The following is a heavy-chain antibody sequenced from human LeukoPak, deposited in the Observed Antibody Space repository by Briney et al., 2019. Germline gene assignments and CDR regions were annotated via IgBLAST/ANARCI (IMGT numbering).Heavy chain of an antibody. CDR3: AREISSSGPYYFDY. CDR1: GYTFTSYD. J-gene: IGHJ4*02. Sequence: ASVKVSCKASGYTFTSYDINWVRQATGLGLEWMGWMNPNSGNTGYAQKFQGRVTITRNTSISTAYMELSSLRSEDTAVYYCAREISSSGPYYFDYWGQGTLVTVSS. V-gene: IGHV1-8*03. D-gene: IGHD6-19*01. CDR2: MNPNSGNT.